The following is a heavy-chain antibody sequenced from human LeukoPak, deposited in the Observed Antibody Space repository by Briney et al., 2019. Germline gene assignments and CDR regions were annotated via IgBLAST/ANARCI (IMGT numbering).Heavy chain of an antibody. CDR3: ARGPYSYDSSGAFDI. J-gene: IGHJ3*02. CDR2: IFYSRSP. Sequence: SETLSLTCTVSGGSISSFYWSWIRQPPGKGLERIGYIFYSRSPNYNPSLKSRVTISVDTSKNQFSLKLSSVTAADTAVYFCARGPYSYDSSGAFDIWGQGTMVTVSS. V-gene: IGHV4-59*08. D-gene: IGHD3-22*01. CDR1: GGSISSFY.